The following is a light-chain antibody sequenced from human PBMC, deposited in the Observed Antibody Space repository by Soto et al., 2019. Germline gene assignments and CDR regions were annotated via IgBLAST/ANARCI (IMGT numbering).Light chain of an antibody. CDR1: SSDVGGYNY. Sequence: QSVLTQPPSASGSFGQSVTISCTGTSSDVGGYNYVSWYQQHPGKAPKLMISEVSKRPSGVPDRFSGSKSGNAASLTVSGLQAEDEADYYCSSYAGNNKYVFGAGTKVTVL. J-gene: IGLJ1*01. V-gene: IGLV2-8*01. CDR3: SSYAGNNKYV. CDR2: EVS.